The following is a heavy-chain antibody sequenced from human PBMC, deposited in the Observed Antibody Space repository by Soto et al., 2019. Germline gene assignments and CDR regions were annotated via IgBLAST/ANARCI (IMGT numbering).Heavy chain of an antibody. V-gene: IGHV4-34*01. Sequence: SETLSLTCAVYGGSFSGYYWSWIRQPPGKGLEWIGEINHSGSTNYNPSLKSRVTISVDTSKNQFSLKLSFVTAADTAVYYCARGLSTGDDAFDIWGQGTMVTVSS. CDR3: ARGLSTGDDAFDI. CDR1: GGSFSGYY. CDR2: INHSGST. J-gene: IGHJ3*02. D-gene: IGHD7-27*01.